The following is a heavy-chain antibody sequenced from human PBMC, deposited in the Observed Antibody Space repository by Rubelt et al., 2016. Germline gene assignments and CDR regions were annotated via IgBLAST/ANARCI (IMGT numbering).Heavy chain of an antibody. J-gene: IGHJ4*02. CDR1: GYTFTTYG. CDR3: AREAYSGRYPLIDY. Sequence: QVQLVQSGAEVMKPGASVKVSCKASGYTFTTYGINWVRQAPGQGLEWMGWISAYNGNTNHAQKLQGRVTMTTDTSTSTAYMELRSLRADDTAVDYCAREAYSGRYPLIDYWGQGTLVTVSS. CDR2: ISAYNGNT. V-gene: IGHV1-18*01. D-gene: IGHD1-26*01.